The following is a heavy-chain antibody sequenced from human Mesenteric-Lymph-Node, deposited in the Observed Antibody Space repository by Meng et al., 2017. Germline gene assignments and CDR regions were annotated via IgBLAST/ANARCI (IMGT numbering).Heavy chain of an antibody. CDR2: ISYDGSNK. J-gene: IGHJ3*02. CDR3: ATADDYGDLDAFDI. CDR1: GFTFSSYA. D-gene: IGHD4-17*01. V-gene: IGHV3-30*04. Sequence: GGSLRLSCAASGFTFSSYAMHWVRQAPGKGLEWVAVISYDGSNKYYADSVKGRFTISRDNSKNTLYLQMNSLRAEDTAVYYCATADDYGDLDAFDIWGQGTMVTGSS.